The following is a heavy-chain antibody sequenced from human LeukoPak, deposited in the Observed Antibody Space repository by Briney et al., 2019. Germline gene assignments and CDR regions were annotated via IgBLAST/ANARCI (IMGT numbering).Heavy chain of an antibody. D-gene: IGHD2-21*01. CDR3: ARAEVIAIFGY. J-gene: IGHJ4*02. CDR1: GFTVNSHY. V-gene: IGHV3-66*02. CDR2: IYSGGST. Sequence: PGGSLRLSCAASGFTVNSHYMNWVRQAPGKGLEWVSVIYSGGSTYYADSVKGRFTISRDNSKNMLYLQMSSLRIEDTAVYYCARAEVIAIFGYWGQGTLVTVSS.